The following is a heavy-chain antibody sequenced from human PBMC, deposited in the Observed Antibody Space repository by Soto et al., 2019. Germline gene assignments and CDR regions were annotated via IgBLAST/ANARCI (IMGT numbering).Heavy chain of an antibody. Sequence: SETLSLTCTVSGGSISSYYWSWIRQPPGKGLEWIGYIYYSGSANYNPSLKSRVTISVDTSKNQFSLKLSSVTAADTAVYYCARARGGYYGSGSYFPYYYYYMDVWGKGTTVTVSS. J-gene: IGHJ6*03. CDR3: ARARGGYYGSGSYFPYYYYYMDV. V-gene: IGHV4-59*01. CDR2: IYYSGSA. D-gene: IGHD3-10*01. CDR1: GGSISSYY.